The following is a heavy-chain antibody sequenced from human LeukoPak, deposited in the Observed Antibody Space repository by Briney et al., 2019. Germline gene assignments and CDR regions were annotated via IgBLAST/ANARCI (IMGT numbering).Heavy chain of an antibody. D-gene: IGHD2-2*01. V-gene: IGHV4-38-2*01. J-gene: IGHJ6*03. Sequence: PSETLSLTCAVSGYSISSGYYWGWIRQPPGKGLEWIGSIYHSGSTYYNPSLKSRVTISVDTSKNQFSLKLSSVTAADTAVYYCARGRRCSSTSCYAYYYYYYMDVWGKGTTVTVSS. CDR3: ARGRRCSSTSCYAYYYYYYMDV. CDR1: GYSISSGYY. CDR2: IYHSGST.